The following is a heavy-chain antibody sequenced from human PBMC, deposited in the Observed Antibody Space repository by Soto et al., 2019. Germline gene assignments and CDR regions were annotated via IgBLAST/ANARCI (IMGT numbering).Heavy chain of an antibody. D-gene: IGHD3-16*01. V-gene: IGHV2-5*02. Sequence: QITLKESGPTLVKPTQTITLTCPFSGFSLNTTAVGVGWIRQPPGKALEWLARIYWDGEKRYSPSLKSRLAITKDTYKNQVVLKMSNMDPVDTATYYCAHREGDDYVWGRYKDAFDMCGRGTMVTVSS. CDR3: AHREGDDYVWGRYKDAFDM. CDR2: IYWDGEK. J-gene: IGHJ3*02. CDR1: GFSLNTTAVG.